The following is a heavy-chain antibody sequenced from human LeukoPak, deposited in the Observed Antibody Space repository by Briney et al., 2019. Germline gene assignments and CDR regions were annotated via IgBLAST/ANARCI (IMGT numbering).Heavy chain of an antibody. Sequence: GASVKVSCKASGYTFTSYHMHWVRQAPGQGLEWMGIINPSGGTTNYAQKFQGRVTMTRNTSISTAYMELSSLRSEDTAVYYCARGGRGEEGSGYFFWGQGTLVTVSS. V-gene: IGHV1-46*01. CDR3: ARGGRGEEGSGYFF. CDR1: GYTFTSYH. J-gene: IGHJ4*02. D-gene: IGHD3-22*01. CDR2: INPSGGTT.